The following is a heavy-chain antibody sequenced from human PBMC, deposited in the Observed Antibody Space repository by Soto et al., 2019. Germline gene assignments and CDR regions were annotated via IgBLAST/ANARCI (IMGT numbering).Heavy chain of an antibody. CDR1: GYTFTSYD. V-gene: IGHV1-8*01. CDR2: MNPNSGNT. D-gene: IGHD3-9*01. Sequence: ASVKVSCKASGYTFTSYDINWVRQATGQGLEWMGWMNPNSGNTGYAQKFQGRVTMTRNTSISTAYMELSSLRSEDTAVYYCAIGPYYDILTGYYWPDYYYMDVWGKGTTVTVSS. CDR3: AIGPYYDILTGYYWPDYYYMDV. J-gene: IGHJ6*03.